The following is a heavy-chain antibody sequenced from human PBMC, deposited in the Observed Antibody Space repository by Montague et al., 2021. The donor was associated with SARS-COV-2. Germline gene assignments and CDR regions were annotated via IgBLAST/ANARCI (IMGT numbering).Heavy chain of an antibody. CDR3: ARHPPGYRYFYCLDV. V-gene: IGHV4-59*01. CDR2: FYYSGST. D-gene: IGHD1-1*01. CDR1: GGSISSYY. J-gene: IGHJ6*03. Sequence: SETLSLTCTVSGGSISSYYWSWIRQPPGKGLEWIGYFYYSGSTNYDPSLKSRVTISVDTSKNQFSLRLNSVTAADTAVYYCARHPPGYRYFYCLDVWGKGTTVTVSS.